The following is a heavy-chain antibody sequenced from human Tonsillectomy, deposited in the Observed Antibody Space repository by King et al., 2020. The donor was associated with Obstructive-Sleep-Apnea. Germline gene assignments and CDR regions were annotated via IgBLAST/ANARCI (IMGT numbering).Heavy chain of an antibody. J-gene: IGHJ6*02. CDR2: ISYDGRYK. CDR3: ARGASKILSSGMDV. Sequence: VQLVESGGGVVQPGRSLRLSCAASGFTFSSFAMHWVRQAPGKGLEWVAVISYDGRYKYYSDSVKGRFTISRDKSNNTLYLQMNSLTTEDTAVYYCARGASKILSSGMDVWGQGTTVTVSS. CDR1: GFTFSSFA. V-gene: IGHV3-30*04. D-gene: IGHD6-6*01.